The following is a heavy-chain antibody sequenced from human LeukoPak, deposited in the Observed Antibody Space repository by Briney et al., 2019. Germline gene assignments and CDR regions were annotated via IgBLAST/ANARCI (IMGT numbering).Heavy chain of an antibody. CDR1: GFTFSNYA. Sequence: PGGSLRLSCAASGFTFSNYAMSWVRQAPGKRLEWVSAIGGSGGSTYYADSVKGRFTISRDNSKNTLYLQMNTLRAEDTAVYYCAKAGCSTNSCYGLGYYYGMDVWGQGTTVTVSS. V-gene: IGHV3-23*01. J-gene: IGHJ6*02. CDR2: IGGSGGST. CDR3: AKAGCSTNSCYGLGYYYGMDV. D-gene: IGHD2-2*01.